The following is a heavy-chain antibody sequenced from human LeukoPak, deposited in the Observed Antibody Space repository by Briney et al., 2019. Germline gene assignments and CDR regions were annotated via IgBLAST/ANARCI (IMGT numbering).Heavy chain of an antibody. J-gene: IGHJ4*02. CDR2: ISPTGSTT. CDR1: GFSFSGHW. Sequence: GGSLRLSCTASGFSFSGHWMHWARQLPGKGLVWVSRISPTGSTTSYADSVKGRFTVSRDNAKNTLYLQVNNLGAEDAAVYYCARGPNSNWSGLDFWGQGTLLTVSS. V-gene: IGHV3-74*01. CDR3: ARGPNSNWSGLDF. D-gene: IGHD6-6*01.